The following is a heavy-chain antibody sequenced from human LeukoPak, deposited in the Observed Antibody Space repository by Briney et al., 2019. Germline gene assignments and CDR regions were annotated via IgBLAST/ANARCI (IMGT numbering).Heavy chain of an antibody. D-gene: IGHD3-22*01. Sequence: ASVKVSCKASGYTFTGYYVHWVRQAPGQGLEWMGWINPNSGGTNYAQEFQDRVTMTRDTSISTAYMELRRLRFDDTAVYYCARVWDYYDRSGYYDHWGQGTLVTVSS. CDR1: GYTFTGYY. J-gene: IGHJ5*02. V-gene: IGHV1-2*02. CDR3: ARVWDYYDRSGYYDH. CDR2: INPNSGGT.